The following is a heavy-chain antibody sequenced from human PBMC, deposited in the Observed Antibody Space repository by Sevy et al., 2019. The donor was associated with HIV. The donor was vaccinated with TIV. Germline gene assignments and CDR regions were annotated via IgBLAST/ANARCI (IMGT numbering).Heavy chain of an antibody. Sequence: GGSLRLSCAASGFTFSDYSLNWVRQAPGKGLEWVSYISGGGTTRHYADSVRGRFTISRDDAKNSLYLQMSSLRDEDMAVYYCARDDTASYLPVSWGQGTLVTVSS. CDR1: GFTFSDYS. CDR2: ISGGGTTR. D-gene: IGHD3-10*01. V-gene: IGHV3-48*02. CDR3: ARDDTASYLPVS. J-gene: IGHJ4*02.